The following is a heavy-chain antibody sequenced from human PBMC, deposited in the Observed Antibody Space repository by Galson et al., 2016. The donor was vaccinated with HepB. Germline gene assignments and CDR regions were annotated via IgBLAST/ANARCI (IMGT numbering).Heavy chain of an antibody. CDR1: GLKGRKER. J-gene: IGHJ6*02. CDR3: ARDARYSSNWYYGVASPGFYYYGMDV. V-gene: IGHV3-30*03. Sequence: SLRLSCAASGLKGRKERRTWVRQTPGKGLEWVALIAYDGSNKYYADSVKGRFTISRDNSKNTLYLQMNSLRAEDTAIYYCARDARYSSNWYYGVASPGFYYYGMDVWGQGTTVTVSS. CDR2: IAYDGSNK. D-gene: IGHD6-13*01.